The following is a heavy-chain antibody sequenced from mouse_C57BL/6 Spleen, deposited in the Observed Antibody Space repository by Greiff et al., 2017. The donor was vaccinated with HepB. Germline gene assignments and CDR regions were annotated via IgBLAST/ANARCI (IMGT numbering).Heavy chain of an antibody. Sequence: VQLQQPGAELVMPGASVKLSCKASGYTFTSYWMHWVKQRPGQGLEWIGEIDPSDSYTNYNQKFKGKSTLTVDKSSSTAYMQISSLTSEDSAVYYWARSYSNHQGYAMDYWGQGTSVTVSS. J-gene: IGHJ4*01. CDR3: ARSYSNHQGYAMDY. CDR1: GYTFTSYW. D-gene: IGHD2-5*01. V-gene: IGHV1-69*01. CDR2: IDPSDSYT.